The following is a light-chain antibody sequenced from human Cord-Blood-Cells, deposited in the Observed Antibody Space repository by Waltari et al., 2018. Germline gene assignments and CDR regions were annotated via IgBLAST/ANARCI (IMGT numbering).Light chain of an antibody. CDR1: RSNIGSNT. CDR3: AAWDDSLNGWV. V-gene: IGLV1-44*01. CDR2: SNN. J-gene: IGLJ3*02. Sequence: QSVLTQPPSASGTPGQRVTISCSGSRSNIGSNTVNWYQQLPGTAPQLLIYSNNQRPSGVPDRFSGSKSGTSASLAISGLQSEDEADYYCAAWDDSLNGWVFGGGTKLTVL.